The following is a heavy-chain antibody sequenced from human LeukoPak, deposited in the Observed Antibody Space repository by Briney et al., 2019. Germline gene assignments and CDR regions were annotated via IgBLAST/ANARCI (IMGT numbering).Heavy chain of an antibody. V-gene: IGHV4-34*01. Sequence: SETLSLTCAVYGGSFSGYYWSWIRQPPGKGLEWIGEINHSGSTNYNPSLKSRVTISVDTSKNQFSLKLSSVTAADTAVYYCARGRRYQRYNWNDRRMYYFDYWGQGTLVTVSS. CDR1: GGSFSGYY. D-gene: IGHD1-20*01. J-gene: IGHJ4*02. CDR2: INHSGST. CDR3: ARGRRYQRYNWNDRRMYYFDY.